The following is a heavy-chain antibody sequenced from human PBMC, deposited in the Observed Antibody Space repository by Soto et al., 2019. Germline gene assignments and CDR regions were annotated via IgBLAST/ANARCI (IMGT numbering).Heavy chain of an antibody. CDR3: ASSEVVAATRDYYYYGMDV. V-gene: IGHV1-69*01. Sequence: QVQLVQSGAEVNKPGSSVKVSCKASGGTFSSYAISWVRQAPGQGLEWMGGIIPIFGTANYAQKFQGRVTITADESTSTAYMELSSLRSEDTAVYYCASSEVVAATRDYYYYGMDVWGQGTTVTVSS. D-gene: IGHD2-15*01. CDR2: IIPIFGTA. J-gene: IGHJ6*02. CDR1: GGTFSSYA.